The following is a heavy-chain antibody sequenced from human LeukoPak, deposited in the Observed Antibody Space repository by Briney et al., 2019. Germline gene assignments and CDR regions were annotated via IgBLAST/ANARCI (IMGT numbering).Heavy chain of an antibody. CDR3: ARGGYYGSGNDFRFDP. Sequence: SETLSLTCTVSGDSISTSNSYWGWIRQPPGKGLEWIGSIYHSGSTYYNPSLKSRVTISVDTSKNQFSLKLSSVTAADTAVYYCARGGYYGSGNDFRFDPWGQGTLVTVSS. V-gene: IGHV4-39*07. CDR1: GDSISTSNSY. D-gene: IGHD3-10*01. J-gene: IGHJ5*02. CDR2: IYHSGST.